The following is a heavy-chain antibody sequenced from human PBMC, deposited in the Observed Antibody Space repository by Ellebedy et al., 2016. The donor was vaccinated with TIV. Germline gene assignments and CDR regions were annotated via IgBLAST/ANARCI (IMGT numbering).Heavy chain of an antibody. V-gene: IGHV1-18*01. D-gene: IGHD3-10*01. CDR2: VSAYSGNT. CDR1: GYTFIDYG. Sequence: AASVTVSCKSSGYTFIDYGISWVRQAPGQGLDWLGWVSAYSGNTNYADNLQGRVTMTTDTSTDTAYMELRILRSDDTAVYYCARYTGSGTYYRNGMDVWGQGTTVTVSS. J-gene: IGHJ6*02. CDR3: ARYTGSGTYYRNGMDV.